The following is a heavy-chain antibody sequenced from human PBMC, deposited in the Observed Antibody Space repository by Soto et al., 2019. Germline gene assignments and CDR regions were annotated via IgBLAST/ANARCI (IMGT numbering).Heavy chain of an antibody. Sequence: GASVKVSCKASGYTFTSYYMHWVRQAPGQGLEWMGIINPSGGSTSYAQKFQGGVTMTRDTSTSTVYMELSSLRSEDTAVYYCAREIDTLLDIVATHHHLFDYWGQGNLVTVSS. CDR2: INPSGGST. CDR3: AREIDTLLDIVATHHHLFDY. CDR1: GYTFTSYY. D-gene: IGHD5-12*01. V-gene: IGHV1-46*01. J-gene: IGHJ4*02.